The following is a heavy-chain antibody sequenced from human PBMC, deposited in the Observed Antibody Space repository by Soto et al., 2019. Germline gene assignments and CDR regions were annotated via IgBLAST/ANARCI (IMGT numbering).Heavy chain of an antibody. J-gene: IGHJ5*02. CDR2: IFYSGST. V-gene: IGHV4-59*12. CDR3: ARSLNP. CDR1: GGSISSYY. Sequence: SETLSLTCTVSGGSISSYYWSWLRQPPGKGLEWIGYIFYSGSTNYNPSLKSRVTISVDTSKNQFSLKLSSVTAADTAVYYCARSLNPWGQRTLVTVSS.